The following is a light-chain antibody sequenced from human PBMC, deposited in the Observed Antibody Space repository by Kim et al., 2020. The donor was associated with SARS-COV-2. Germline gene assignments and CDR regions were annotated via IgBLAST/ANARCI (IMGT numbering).Light chain of an antibody. CDR2: DAS. J-gene: IGKJ1*01. CDR3: QQYDNLPWT. Sequence: SASVGDRVTITCQASQDITDYVNWYQQKPGTAPKLLISDASKVKTGVPSRFSGSGSGTLFTFTITNWQPVDFATYYCQQYDNLPWTFGQGTKVDIK. V-gene: IGKV1-33*01. CDR1: QDITDY.